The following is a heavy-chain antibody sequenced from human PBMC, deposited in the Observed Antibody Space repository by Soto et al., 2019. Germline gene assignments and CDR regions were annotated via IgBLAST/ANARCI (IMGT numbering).Heavy chain of an antibody. CDR2: IYYNGST. D-gene: IGHD3-10*01. CDR1: GGSISGYY. CDR3: ASGWFGEFVYYFDY. V-gene: IGHV4-59*12. J-gene: IGHJ4*02. Sequence: SETLSLTCTVSGGSISGYYWSWIRQPPGKGLEWIGYIYYNGSTNYNPSLKSRVTISVDTSKNQFSLKLSSVTAADTAVYYCASGWFGEFVYYFDYWGQGTLVTVSS.